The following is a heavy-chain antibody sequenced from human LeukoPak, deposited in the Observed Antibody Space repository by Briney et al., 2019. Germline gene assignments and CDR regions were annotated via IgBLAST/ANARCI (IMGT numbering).Heavy chain of an antibody. CDR1: GFTFNNYG. CDR2: ISYDGSDK. J-gene: IGHJ4*02. V-gene: IGHV3-30*03. Sequence: GGSLRLSCAASGFTFNNYGMHWVRQAPGKGLEWVAIISYDGSDKYYADSVKGRFTISRDNAKNSLYLQMNSLRAEDTAVYYCARDRGARDYVWGSYYFYWGQGTLVTVSS. D-gene: IGHD3-16*01. CDR3: ARDRGARDYVWGSYYFY.